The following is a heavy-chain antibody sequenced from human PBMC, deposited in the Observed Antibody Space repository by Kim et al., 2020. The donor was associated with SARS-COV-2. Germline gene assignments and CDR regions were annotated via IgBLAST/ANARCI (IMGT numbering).Heavy chain of an antibody. CDR3: ARFSSAAAPIDY. Sequence: YYADSGKGRFTISRNNAKNSLYLQMNSLRAEDTAVYYCARFSSAAAPIDYWGQGTLVTVSS. V-gene: IGHV3-21*01. J-gene: IGHJ4*02. D-gene: IGHD6-13*01.